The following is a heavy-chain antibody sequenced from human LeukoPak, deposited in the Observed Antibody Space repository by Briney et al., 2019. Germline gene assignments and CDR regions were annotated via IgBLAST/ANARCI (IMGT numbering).Heavy chain of an antibody. CDR3: ARDGGSGWYQY. J-gene: IGHJ4*02. V-gene: IGHV4-30-2*01. Sequence: SETLSLTCTVSGGSISSGGYYWSWIRQPPGKGLEWIGYIYHSGSTYYNPSLKSRVTISVDRSKNQFSLKLSSVSAADTALYYCARDGGSGWYQYWGQGTLVTVSS. D-gene: IGHD6-19*01. CDR1: GGSISSGGYY. CDR2: IYHSGST.